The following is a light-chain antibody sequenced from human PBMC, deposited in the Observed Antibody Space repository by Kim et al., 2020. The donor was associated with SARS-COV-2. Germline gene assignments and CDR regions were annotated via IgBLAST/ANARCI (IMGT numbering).Light chain of an antibody. V-gene: IGKV1-39*01. Sequence: ASVGDRVTITCRASQSISSYLNWYQQKPGKAPKLLIYAASSLQSRVPSRFSGSGSGTDFTLTISSLQPEDFATYYCQQSYSTTWTFGQGTKVDIK. CDR3: QQSYSTTWT. CDR2: AAS. CDR1: QSISSY. J-gene: IGKJ1*01.